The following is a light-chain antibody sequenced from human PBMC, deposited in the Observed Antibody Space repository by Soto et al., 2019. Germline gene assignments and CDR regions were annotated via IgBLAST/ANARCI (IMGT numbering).Light chain of an antibody. J-gene: IGLJ1*01. CDR3: SSYSTSFFYV. V-gene: IGLV2-14*01. CDR2: GVT. CDR1: SSDVGAYNY. Sequence: QSVLTQPASVSGSPGQSITISCTGTSSDVGAYNYVSWYQQHPGEAPKLIIYGVTNRPSGVSYRFSGSKSDYTASLTISGLQAEDEADYYCSSYSTSFFYVFGTGTKVTDL.